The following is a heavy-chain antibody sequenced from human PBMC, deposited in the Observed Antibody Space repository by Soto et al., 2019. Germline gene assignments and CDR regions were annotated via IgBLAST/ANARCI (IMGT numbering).Heavy chain of an antibody. V-gene: IGHV3-49*03. CDR1: GFNFRDYA. CDR2: IRSKAYGETA. D-gene: IGHD2-15*01. J-gene: IGHJ6*02. Sequence: GGSLRLSCTFSGFNFRDYAMSWSRQAPGKGLEWVGVIRSKAYGETADYAASVKGRFTIYRDDSKSTAYLQMSSLQTEDTGVYYCTKYTYTSRYSYFGMDVWGHGTTVTVSS. CDR3: TKYTYTSRYSYFGMDV.